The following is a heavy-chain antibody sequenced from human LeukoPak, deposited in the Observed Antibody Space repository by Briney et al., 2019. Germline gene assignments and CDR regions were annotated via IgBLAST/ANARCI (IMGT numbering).Heavy chain of an antibody. J-gene: IGHJ1*01. Sequence: PGESLKISCKGSGYIFTSNWIAWVRQRPGKGLEWMGIIFPADSDTTYSPSFQGQVTISADKSISTAYLQWSSLKASDTAMYFCARLSSSGAGSWGQGTLVTVSS. CDR2: IFPADSDT. D-gene: IGHD6-6*01. CDR1: GYIFTSNW. V-gene: IGHV5-51*01. CDR3: ARLSSSGAGS.